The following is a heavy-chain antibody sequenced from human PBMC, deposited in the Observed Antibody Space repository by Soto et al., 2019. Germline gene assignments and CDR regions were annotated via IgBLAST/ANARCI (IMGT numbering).Heavy chain of an antibody. CDR2: IDPSGSYT. CDR3: ARLGSSDWPDDS. V-gene: IGHV5-10-1*01. J-gene: IGHJ4*02. CDR1: GYTFTNYW. Sequence: PGESLKISCRASGYTFTNYWISWVRQMPGKGLEWMGRIDPSGSYTTYSPSFQGHVTISVDKSIDTAYVQWTSLQASDSARYFCARLGSSDWPDDSWGQGTLVTVSS. D-gene: IGHD6-19*01.